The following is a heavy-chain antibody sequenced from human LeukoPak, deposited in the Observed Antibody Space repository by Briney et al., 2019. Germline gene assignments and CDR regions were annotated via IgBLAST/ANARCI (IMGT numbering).Heavy chain of an antibody. J-gene: IGHJ3*02. CDR2: IKNDGSNT. V-gene: IGHV3-74*01. D-gene: IGHD2-15*01. Sequence: GGSLRLPCVASGFTFSSYWMHWVRQAPGKGLVWVSGIKNDGSNTYYADPLKGRFTISRDNAKSTLYLQVNSLRAEDTAVYYRARDAARPGGIDIWGQGTMVTVSS. CDR3: ARDAARPGGIDI. CDR1: GFTFSSYW.